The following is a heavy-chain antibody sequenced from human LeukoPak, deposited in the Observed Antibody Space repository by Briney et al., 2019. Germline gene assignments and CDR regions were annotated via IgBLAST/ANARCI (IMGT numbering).Heavy chain of an antibody. CDR1: GGSISSGSYY. CDR3: ARSQGGLLSKADI. Sequence: SETLSLTCTVSGGSISSGSYYWSWIRQPAGKGLEWIGRIYTSGSTNYNPSLKSRVTISVDTSKNQFSLKLSSVTAADTAVYYCARSQGGLLSKADIWGQGTMVTVSS. V-gene: IGHV4-61*02. CDR2: IYTSGST. J-gene: IGHJ3*02. D-gene: IGHD2-2*01.